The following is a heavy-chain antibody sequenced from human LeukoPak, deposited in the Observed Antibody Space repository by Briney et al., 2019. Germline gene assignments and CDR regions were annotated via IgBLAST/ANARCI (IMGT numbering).Heavy chain of an antibody. V-gene: IGHV1-46*01. J-gene: IGHJ4*02. CDR2: INPSGGST. D-gene: IGHD5-18*01. CDR1: GGTFSSYA. CDR3: AREPGTAMAIFDY. Sequence: ASVKVSCKASGGTFSSYAISWVRQAPGQGLEWMGIINPSGGSTSYAQKFQGRVTMTRDTSTSTVYMELSSLRSEDTAVYYYAREPGTAMAIFDYWGQGTLVTVSS.